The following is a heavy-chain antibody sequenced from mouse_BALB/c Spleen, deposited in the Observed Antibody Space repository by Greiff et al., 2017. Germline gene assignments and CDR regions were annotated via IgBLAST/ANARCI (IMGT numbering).Heavy chain of an antibody. D-gene: IGHD1-1*01. Sequence: QVQLKESGAELMKPGASVKISCKATGYTFSSYWIEWVKQRPGHGLEWIGEILPGSGSTNYNEKFKGKATFTADTSSNTAYMQLSSLTSEDSAVYYCASRITTRAYWGQGTLVTVSA. CDR3: ASRITTRAY. CDR2: ILPGSGST. J-gene: IGHJ3*01. V-gene: IGHV1-9*01. CDR1: GYTFSSYW.